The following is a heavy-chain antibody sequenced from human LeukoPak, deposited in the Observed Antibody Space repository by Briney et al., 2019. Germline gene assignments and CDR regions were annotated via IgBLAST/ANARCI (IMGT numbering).Heavy chain of an antibody. CDR1: GFTVSRNY. CDR3: ARDPDGATYDSSIPFGY. CDR2: IYSGGST. D-gene: IGHD3-22*01. J-gene: IGHJ4*02. V-gene: IGHV3-66*01. Sequence: GGSLRLSRAASGFTVSRNYISWVGQAPGKELEWVSVIYSGGSTYYADSVKGIFTISRDNSKNTLYLQMNSLRAEDTAVYYCARDPDGATYDSSIPFGYWGQGTLVTVSS.